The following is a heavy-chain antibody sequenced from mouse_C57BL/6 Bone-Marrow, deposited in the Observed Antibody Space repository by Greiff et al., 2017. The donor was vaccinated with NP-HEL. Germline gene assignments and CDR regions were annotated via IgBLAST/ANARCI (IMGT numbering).Heavy chain of an antibody. Sequence: VQGVESGAELVKPGASVKMSCKASGYTFTTYPIAWMQQSHGKCLAWIGNFHPYNDATKYNEKFKGKATLTVEKSSSTVYLDLSRLTSDDSAVYYCARRSNFDYAMDYWGQGTSVTVSA. CDR1: GYTFTTYP. D-gene: IGHD1-1*01. CDR3: ARRSNFDYAMDY. CDR2: FHPYNDAT. V-gene: IGHV1-47*01. J-gene: IGHJ4*01.